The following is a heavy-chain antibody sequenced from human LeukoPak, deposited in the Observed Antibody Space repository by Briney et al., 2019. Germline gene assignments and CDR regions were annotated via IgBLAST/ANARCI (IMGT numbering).Heavy chain of an antibody. CDR3: ARVRGYSQQDAFDI. CDR2: ISAYNGNT. D-gene: IGHD2-15*01. Sequence: ASVKVSCKASGYTFTSYGICWVRQAPGQGLEWMGWISAYNGNTNYAQKLQGRVTMTTDTSTSTAYMELRSLRSDDTAVYYCARVRGYSQQDAFDIWGQGTMVTVSS. V-gene: IGHV1-18*01. CDR1: GYTFTSYG. J-gene: IGHJ3*02.